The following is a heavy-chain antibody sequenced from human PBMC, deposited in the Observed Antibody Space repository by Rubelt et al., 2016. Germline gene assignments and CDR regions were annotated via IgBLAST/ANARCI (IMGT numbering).Heavy chain of an antibody. Sequence: VQLVESGGGVVQPGRSLRLSCAASGFTFSSYAMHWVRQAPGKGLEWVAVISNDGSNKYYADYVKGRFTISRDNSKNPLYRQMNSLGAEATAVYDCARCGGTTYDYYYGMDVWGQGTTVTVSS. V-gene: IGHV3-30*04. CDR2: ISNDGSNK. CDR3: ARCGGTTYDYYYGMDV. CDR1: GFTFSSYA. J-gene: IGHJ6*02. D-gene: IGHD1-7*01.